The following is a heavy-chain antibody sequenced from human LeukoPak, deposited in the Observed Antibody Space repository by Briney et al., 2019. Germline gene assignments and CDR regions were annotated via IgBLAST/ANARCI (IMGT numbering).Heavy chain of an antibody. D-gene: IGHD2-8*01. CDR1: GFTFSRDA. CDR3: AKLPDCANDACTEGDY. V-gene: IGHV3-23*01. Sequence: HSGGSLRLSCAASGFTFSRDAMSWVRQAPGKGLEWVSSISDSGGSTYYADSVKGRFTISRDNSRNTLYLQMDSPRADDTAVYYCAKLPDCANDACTEGDYWGQGTLVTVSS. J-gene: IGHJ4*02. CDR2: ISDSGGST.